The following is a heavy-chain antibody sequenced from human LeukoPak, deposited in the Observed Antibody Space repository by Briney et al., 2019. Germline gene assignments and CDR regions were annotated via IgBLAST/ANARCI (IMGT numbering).Heavy chain of an antibody. J-gene: IGHJ4*02. Sequence: ASVKVSCKASGYTFTSYGIHWVRQAPGQGLDWMGWINTNTGNPTYAQGFTGRSVFSLETSVSTAYLQISSLKAEDTAVYYCSSSSSPDFDYWGQGTLVTVSS. D-gene: IGHD6-6*01. V-gene: IGHV7-4-1*02. CDR3: SSSSSPDFDY. CDR2: INTNTGNP. CDR1: GYTFTSYG.